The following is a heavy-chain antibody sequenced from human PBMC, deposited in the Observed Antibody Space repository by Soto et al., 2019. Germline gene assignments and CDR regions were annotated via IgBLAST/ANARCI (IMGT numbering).Heavy chain of an antibody. CDR2: INHSGRT. CDR1: SGSFSGYY. CDR3: ALAARPSYYYYGMDV. D-gene: IGHD6-6*01. J-gene: IGHJ6*02. V-gene: IGHV4-34*01. Sequence: SETLSLTCAVYSGSFSGYYWSWIRQPPGKGLEWIGEINHSGRTNYNPSLKSRVTISVDTSKNQFSLRLTSVTAADTAVYYCALAARPSYYYYGMDVWGQGTPVTVSS.